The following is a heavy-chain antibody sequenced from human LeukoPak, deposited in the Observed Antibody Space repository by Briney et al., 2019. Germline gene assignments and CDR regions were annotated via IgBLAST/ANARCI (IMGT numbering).Heavy chain of an antibody. CDR3: ARAGYSSSWYTFDY. CDR2: INSDVINT. Sequence: PGGSLRLSCAASGFIFSIYWMHWVRPAPGKGRVWVSRINSDVINTNYTDSVEGRFPISRDNAKHTLYLQMNSLRAEDTAVYYCARAGYSSSWYTFDYWGQGTLVTVSS. J-gene: IGHJ4*02. V-gene: IGHV3-74*01. D-gene: IGHD6-13*01. CDR1: GFIFSIYW.